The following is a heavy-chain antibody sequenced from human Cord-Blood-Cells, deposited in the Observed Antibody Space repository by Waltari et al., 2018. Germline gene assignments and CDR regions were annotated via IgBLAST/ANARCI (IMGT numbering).Heavy chain of an antibody. V-gene: IGHV5-51*01. J-gene: IGHJ3*02. D-gene: IGHD3-16*01. CDR1: GYSFTSYW. Sequence: VQLVQSGAEVKTPGESLKFSCKGSGYSFTSYWIGWVRQMPGKGLEWMGIIYPCSAYTRVSPSLQGQVTISADTSTSAAYLQWSSLKASDTAMYYCAGHGARGEPYDAFDIWGRGTMVTVSS. CDR3: AGHGARGEPYDAFDI. CDR2: IYPCSAYT.